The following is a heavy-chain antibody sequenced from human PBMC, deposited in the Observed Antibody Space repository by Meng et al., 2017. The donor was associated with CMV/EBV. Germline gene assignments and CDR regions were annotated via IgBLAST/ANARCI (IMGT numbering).Heavy chain of an antibody. Sequence: ASVKVSCKASGYTFTGYYMHWVRQAPGQGLEWMGWINPKSGGTNYAQKFQGRVTMTRDTSISTAYMELSRLRSDDTAVYYCARDLKRGRITIFPYWGQGTLVTVSS. D-gene: IGHD3-3*01. CDR2: INPKSGGT. V-gene: IGHV1-2*02. CDR1: GYTFTGYY. J-gene: IGHJ4*02. CDR3: ARDLKRGRITIFPY.